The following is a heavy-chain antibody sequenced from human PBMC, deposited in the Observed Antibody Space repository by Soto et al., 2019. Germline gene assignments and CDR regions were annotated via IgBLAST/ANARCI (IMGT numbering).Heavy chain of an antibody. CDR2: ISGSGVYT. CDR3: AKDLIYIAVDY. V-gene: IGHV3-23*01. D-gene: IGHD3-3*01. CDR1: GFTFSSYA. Sequence: GGSLRLSCAASGFTFSSYAMTWVRQAPGRGLEWVSGISGSGVYTYSADSVKGRFTLSRDSSKNTLYLQMNSLRAEDTAVYYCAKDLIYIAVDYWGQGTLVTVSS. J-gene: IGHJ4*02.